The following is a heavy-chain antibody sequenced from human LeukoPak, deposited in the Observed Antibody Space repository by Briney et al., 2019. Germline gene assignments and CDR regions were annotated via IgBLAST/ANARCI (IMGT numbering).Heavy chain of an antibody. Sequence: PSETLSLTCTVSGGSISSSSYDWGWIRQPPGKGLEWIGSIYYSGSTYYNPSLKSRVTISVDTSKNQFSLKLSSVTAADTAVYYCVNNRHYYGMDVWGQGTTVTVSS. CDR1: GGSISSSSYD. CDR3: VNNRHYYGMDV. V-gene: IGHV4-39*01. D-gene: IGHD1-14*01. J-gene: IGHJ6*02. CDR2: IYYSGST.